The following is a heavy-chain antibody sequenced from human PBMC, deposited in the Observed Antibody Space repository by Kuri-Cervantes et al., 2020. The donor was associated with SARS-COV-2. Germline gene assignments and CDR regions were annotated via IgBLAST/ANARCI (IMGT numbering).Heavy chain of an antibody. J-gene: IGHJ4*02. V-gene: IGHV4-39*01. CDR2: IYYSGST. D-gene: IGHD5-12*01. CDR3: ASSGGYSGYYFDY. CDR1: GGSISSRSYY. Sequence: ESLKISCTVSGGSISSRSYYWGWIRQPPGKGLEWIGSIYYSGSTYYNPSLKSRVTISVDTSKNQFSLKLSSVTAADTAVYYCASSGGYSGYYFDYWGQGTLVTVSS.